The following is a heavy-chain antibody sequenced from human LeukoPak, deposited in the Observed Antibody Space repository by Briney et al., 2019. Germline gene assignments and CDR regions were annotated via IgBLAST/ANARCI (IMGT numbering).Heavy chain of an antibody. J-gene: IGHJ6*03. CDR1: GFTFSRYA. Sequence: RTGGSLRLSCAASGFTFSRYAMSWVRQAPGKGLEWVSGISDSGDTTYYADSVKGRFTISRDNSKNTLYLQMNSLRAEDTAVYYCAKAMTTVVTWYYYYYMDVWGKGTTVTVSS. CDR2: ISDSGDTT. V-gene: IGHV3-23*01. CDR3: AKAMTTVVTWYYYYYMDV. D-gene: IGHD4-23*01.